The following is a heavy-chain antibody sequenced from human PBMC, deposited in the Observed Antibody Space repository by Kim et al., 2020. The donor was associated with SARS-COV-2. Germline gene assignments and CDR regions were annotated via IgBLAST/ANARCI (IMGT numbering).Heavy chain of an antibody. V-gene: IGHV3-21*01. Sequence: GGSLRLSCAASGFTFSTYSMNRVRQAPGKGLEWVSSLISTSTYVYYADSVKGRFTISRDNAKNSLYLQMISLRAEDTAVYYCARAEVGAAPKYYFDYWGQGTLVTVSS. J-gene: IGHJ4*02. CDR1: GFTFSTYS. D-gene: IGHD2-15*01. CDR3: ARAEVGAAPKYYFDY. CDR2: LISTSTYV.